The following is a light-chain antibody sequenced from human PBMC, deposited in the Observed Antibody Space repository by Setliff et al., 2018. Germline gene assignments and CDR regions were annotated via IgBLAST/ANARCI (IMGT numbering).Light chain of an antibody. CDR3: SSFSTRTTLDV. J-gene: IGLJ1*01. V-gene: IGLV2-14*03. CDR1: SFDIGAYNY. Sequence: QSALTQPASVSGSPGQSITISCTGSSFDIGAYNYVAWYQQQPGKAPKLIIYDVTKRPSGVSSRFSGSKSGNTASLTISGLQAEDEADYYCSSFSTRTTLDVFGTGTKATVL. CDR2: DVT.